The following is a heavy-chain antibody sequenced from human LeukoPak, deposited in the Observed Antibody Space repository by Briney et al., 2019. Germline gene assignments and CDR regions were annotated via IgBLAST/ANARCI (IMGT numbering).Heavy chain of an antibody. D-gene: IGHD2-2*02. CDR1: GCTFSSSA. CDR3: ARGSLGYCDSTSCFTQFDY. J-gene: IGHJ4*02. V-gene: IGHV3-30*04. CDR2: ISYDGSNK. Sequence: GGSLRLSCAASGCTFSSSAIHWVRQAPGKGLEWVAVISYDGSNKNYADSVKGRFTISRDNSKNTLYLQMNSLRAEDTAVYYCARGSLGYCDSTSCFTQFDYWGQGTLVTVSS.